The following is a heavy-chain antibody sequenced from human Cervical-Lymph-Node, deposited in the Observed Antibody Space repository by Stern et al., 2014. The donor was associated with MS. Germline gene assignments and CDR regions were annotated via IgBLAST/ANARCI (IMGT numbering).Heavy chain of an antibody. Sequence: QVQLVQSGAEVKKPGSSVKVSCKASGGTFSSSYAVTWVRQAPGQGLDWMGRIIPILGLANYAQKFQSRLTITADKSTSTVFMELSNLTSEDTAVYYCARGIVSNGPAATLHNLFDPWGQGTLVTVSS. CDR3: ARGIVSNGPAATLHNLFDP. J-gene: IGHJ5*02. CDR1: GGTFSSSYA. D-gene: IGHD2-15*01. V-gene: IGHV1-69*09. CDR2: IIPILGLA.